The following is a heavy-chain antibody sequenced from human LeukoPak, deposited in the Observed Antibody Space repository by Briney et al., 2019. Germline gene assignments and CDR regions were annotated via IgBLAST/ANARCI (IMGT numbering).Heavy chain of an antibody. D-gene: IGHD3-22*01. Sequence: ASVKVSCKASGYTFTSYYMHWVRQAPGQGLEWMGIINPSGGSTSYAQKFQGRVTMTRDTSTSTVYMELSSLRSEDTAVYYCARRMEYYYGNSGYYFDYWGQGALVTVSS. CDR3: ARRMEYYYGNSGYYFDY. CDR2: INPSGGST. V-gene: IGHV1-46*01. CDR1: GYTFTSYY. J-gene: IGHJ4*02.